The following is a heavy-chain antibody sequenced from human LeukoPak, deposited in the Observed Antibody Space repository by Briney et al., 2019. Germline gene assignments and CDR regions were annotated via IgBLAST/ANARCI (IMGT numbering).Heavy chain of an antibody. CDR3: ARDHYSSGWY. V-gene: IGHV3-74*01. D-gene: IGHD6-19*01. J-gene: IGHJ4*02. CDR2: MNTNGSFT. Sequence: GGSLRLSCAASGFTFGSYWMHWFRQAPGKGLVWVSQMNTNGSFTRYADSVKGRFTISRDNAKNTLYLQMNSLRAEDTAVYYCARDHYSSGWYWGQGTLVTVSS. CDR1: GFTFGSYW.